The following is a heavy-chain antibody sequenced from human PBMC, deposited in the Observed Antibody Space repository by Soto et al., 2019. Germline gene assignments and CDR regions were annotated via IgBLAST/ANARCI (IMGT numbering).Heavy chain of an antibody. Sequence: PVKGSCKASGGTLNKYSVDCVRQAPGQGPEWVGGIIPLFATPKYAQKFQGRVTITAEEVTNTVYMDLRSRTSEDTGVYYCARQFDHDRSGYYYAYWGQGTHVTVTS. V-gene: IGHV1-69*01. CDR1: GGTLNKYS. J-gene: IGHJ4*02. D-gene: IGHD3-22*01. CDR2: IIPLFATP. CDR3: ARQFDHDRSGYYYAY.